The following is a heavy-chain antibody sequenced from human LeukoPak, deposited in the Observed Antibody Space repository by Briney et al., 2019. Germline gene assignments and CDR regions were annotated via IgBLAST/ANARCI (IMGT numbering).Heavy chain of an antibody. J-gene: IGHJ6*03. CDR3: ARLSAYYYGSFFYYYMDV. CDR1: GSSFSSYW. V-gene: IGHV3-7*01. CDR2: IKQDESER. Sequence: GGSLRLSCEGSGSSFSSYWMTWVRQSPGKGPEWVANIKQDESERYTVDSVKGRFTISRDNAKNSVYLHMNSLRAEDTALYYCARLSAYYYGSFFYYYMDVWGKGTTVTVSS. D-gene: IGHD3-10*01.